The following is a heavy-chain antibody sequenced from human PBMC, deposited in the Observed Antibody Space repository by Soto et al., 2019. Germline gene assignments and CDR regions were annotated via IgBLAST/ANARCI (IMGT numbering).Heavy chain of an antibody. CDR1: GDSISSATHY. Sequence: PSETLSLTSTVSGDSISSATHYWNWIRQHPGKGLEWIGYVSSSGNSYYSPSLKCRVFMSVETSKTLFSLTLSAVDAAKTDIYYGVGHLTFIYDDFDSWGQGTQVTVSS. J-gene: IGHJ4*02. D-gene: IGHD5-12*01. CDR3: VGHLTFIYDDFDS. CDR2: VSSSGNS. V-gene: IGHV4-31*03.